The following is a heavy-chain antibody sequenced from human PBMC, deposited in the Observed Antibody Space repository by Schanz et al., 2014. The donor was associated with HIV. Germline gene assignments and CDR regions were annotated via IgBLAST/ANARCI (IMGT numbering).Heavy chain of an antibody. CDR2: IYYDGSNK. CDR1: GFAFSRYT. CDR3: ARDRQWQDY. V-gene: IGHV3-33*08. J-gene: IGHJ4*02. D-gene: IGHD6-19*01. Sequence: VQLVESGGGLVKPGGSLRLSCTASGFAFSRYTMNWVRQAPGKGPEWVAVIYYDGSNKYYADSVKGRFTISRDNSKNTLYLQMTSLRAEDTAVYYCARDRQWQDYWGQGTLVTVSS.